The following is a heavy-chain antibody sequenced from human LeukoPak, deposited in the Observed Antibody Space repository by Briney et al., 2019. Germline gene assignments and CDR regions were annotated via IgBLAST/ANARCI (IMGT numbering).Heavy chain of an antibody. Sequence: SETLSLTCTVSSRSISSYYWSGIRQPPGRGLEWIGYNYYSGSPNYNPSLKSRVTISVDTSKNQFSLKLSSVTAADTAVYYCARTYDDGGNRHFDYWGQGTLVTVSS. CDR2: NYYSGSP. CDR1: SRSISSYY. D-gene: IGHD4-23*01. CDR3: ARTYDDGGNRHFDY. J-gene: IGHJ4*02. V-gene: IGHV4-59*01.